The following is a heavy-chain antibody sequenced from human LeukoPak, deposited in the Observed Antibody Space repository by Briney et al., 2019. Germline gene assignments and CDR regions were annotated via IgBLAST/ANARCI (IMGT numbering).Heavy chain of an antibody. Sequence: PSETLSLTCTVSGGSISSYYWTWIRQPPGKGLEWIGYIYYSGSTNYNPSLKSRVTISVDTSKNQFSLKLSSVTAADTAVYYCARDLGYSYPADYYMDVWGKGTTVTVSS. V-gene: IGHV4-59*01. D-gene: IGHD5-18*01. CDR1: GGSISSYY. J-gene: IGHJ6*03. CDR3: ARDLGYSYPADYYMDV. CDR2: IYYSGST.